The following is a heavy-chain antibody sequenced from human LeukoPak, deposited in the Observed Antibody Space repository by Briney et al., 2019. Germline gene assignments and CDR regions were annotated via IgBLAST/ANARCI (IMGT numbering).Heavy chain of an antibody. CDR2: INHSGST. D-gene: IGHD3-9*01. Sequence: SETLSLTCAVYGGSFSGYYWSWIRQPPGKGLEWIGEINHSGSTNYNPSLKSRVTISVDTSKNQFSLKLSSVTAADTAVYHCARADDILTGYGNWFDPWGQGTLVTVSS. CDR1: GGSFSGYY. CDR3: ARADDILTGYGNWFDP. J-gene: IGHJ5*02. V-gene: IGHV4-34*01.